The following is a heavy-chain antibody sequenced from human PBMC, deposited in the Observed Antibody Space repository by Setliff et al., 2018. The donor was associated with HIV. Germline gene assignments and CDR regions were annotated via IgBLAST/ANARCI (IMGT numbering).Heavy chain of an antibody. CDR1: AGAIRSYY. CDR3: ASTGHIEIDPLQPFEI. Sequence: NPSETLSLTCTVSAGAIRSYYWSWIRQSPGKGLEWIGYIFYGGNANYSPSLKGRVTMSLDTSRNQFSLKLTSVTAADTAVYYCASTGHIEIDPLQPFEIWGQGTMVTVSS. J-gene: IGHJ3*02. CDR2: IFYGGNA. D-gene: IGHD5-12*01. V-gene: IGHV4-59*12.